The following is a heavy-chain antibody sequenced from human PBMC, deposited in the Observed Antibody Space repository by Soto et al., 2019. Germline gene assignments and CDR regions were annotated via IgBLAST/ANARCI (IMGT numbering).Heavy chain of an antibody. CDR2: INGGDGKT. V-gene: IGHV1-3*01. J-gene: IGHJ4*02. CDR3: TSIDYGDY. Sequence: ASVKVSCKASGYTFSRYAMHWVRQAPGQRPEWMGWINGGDGKTQYTQKFQGRVTFTRDTSASTAYMELSSLRSEDTAVYYCTSIDYGDYWGQGTLVTVSS. D-gene: IGHD3-16*01. CDR1: GYTFSRYA.